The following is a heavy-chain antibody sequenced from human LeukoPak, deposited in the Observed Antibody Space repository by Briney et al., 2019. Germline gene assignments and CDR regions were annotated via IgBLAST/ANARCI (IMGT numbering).Heavy chain of an antibody. V-gene: IGHV3-23*01. J-gene: IGHJ4*02. Sequence: GGSLRLSCAASGFTFSSYAMSWVRQAPGKGLEWVSAISDSGGNKYYADSVQGRFTISRDNTKNTLYLQMNSLRAEDTAVYYCAKGGTVLFDYWGQGTLVTVSS. CDR1: GFTFSSYA. CDR3: AKGGTVLFDY. D-gene: IGHD1-1*01. CDR2: ISDSGGNK.